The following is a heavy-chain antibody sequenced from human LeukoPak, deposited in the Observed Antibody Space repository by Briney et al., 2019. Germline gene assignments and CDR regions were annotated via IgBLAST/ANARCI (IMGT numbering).Heavy chain of an antibody. V-gene: IGHV4-34*01. J-gene: IGHJ6*03. CDR3: ARVGDMVPGFFRILGRYSYYMDV. Sequence: SETLSLTCAVYGGSFSGYYWSWIRQPPGKGLEWIGEINHSGSTNYNPSLKSRVTISVDTSKNQFSLKLSSVTAADTAVYYCARVGDMVPGFFRILGRYSYYMDVWGKGTTVSVS. CDR2: INHSGST. CDR1: GGSFSGYY. D-gene: IGHD3-10*01.